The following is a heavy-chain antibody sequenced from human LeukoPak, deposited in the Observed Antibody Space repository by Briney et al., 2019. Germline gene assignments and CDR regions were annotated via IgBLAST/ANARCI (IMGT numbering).Heavy chain of an antibody. V-gene: IGHV1-69*04. CDR3: ASQRYCSGGSCRNYYYYGMDV. CDR1: GGTFSSYA. J-gene: IGHJ6*02. Sequence: SVKVSCKASGGTFSSYAISWVRQAPRQGLEWMGRIIPILGIANYAQKFQGRVTITADKSTSTAYMELSSLGSEDTAVYYRASQRYCSGGSCRNYYYYGMDVWGQGTTVTVSS. CDR2: IIPILGIA. D-gene: IGHD2-15*01.